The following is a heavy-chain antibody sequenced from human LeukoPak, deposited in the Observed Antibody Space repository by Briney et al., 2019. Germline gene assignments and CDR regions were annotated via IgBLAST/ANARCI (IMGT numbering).Heavy chain of an antibody. CDR2: IIPIFGTA. Sequence: ASVKVSCKASGGTFSSYAISWVRQAPGQGLEWMGGIIPIFGTANYAQKFQGRVTITADESTSTAYMELSSLRSEDTAVYYCAREMNKRVYDSSGHIQTNPGDYWGQGTLVTVSS. J-gene: IGHJ4*02. CDR1: GGTFSSYA. CDR3: AREMNKRVYDSSGHIQTNPGDY. D-gene: IGHD3-22*01. V-gene: IGHV1-69*13.